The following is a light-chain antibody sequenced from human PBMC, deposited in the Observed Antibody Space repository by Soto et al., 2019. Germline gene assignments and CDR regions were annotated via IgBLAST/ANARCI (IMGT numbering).Light chain of an antibody. J-gene: IGKJ1*01. V-gene: IGKV1-13*02. CDR3: QQANSFPRT. CDR2: DAS. CDR1: QGISSA. Sequence: AIQLTQSPSSLSASVGDRVSITCRASQGISSALAWYQQKPGKAPKLLIHDASTLESGVPSRFSGSGSGTDFTLTISSLQPEDFATYYCQQANSFPRTFGQGTKVDIK.